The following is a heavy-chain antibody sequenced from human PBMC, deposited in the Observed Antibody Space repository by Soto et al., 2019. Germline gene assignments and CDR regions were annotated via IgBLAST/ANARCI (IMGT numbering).Heavy chain of an antibody. CDR3: ASGPYYYYYYGMDV. J-gene: IGHJ6*02. CDR2: IRDGNGNT. CDR1: GYNFTSYV. V-gene: IGHV1-3*01. Sequence: QVQLVQSGDEVKKPGASGKVSCMTSGYNFTSYVMHWVRQAPGQRLEWMGWIRDGNGNTKYSQKFQDRVTFTRDTSESTAYMELSSLRSEDTAVYYCASGPYYYYYYGMDVWGQGTTVTVSS.